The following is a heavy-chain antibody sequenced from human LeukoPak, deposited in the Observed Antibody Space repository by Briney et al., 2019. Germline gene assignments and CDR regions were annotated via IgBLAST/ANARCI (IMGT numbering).Heavy chain of an antibody. J-gene: IGHJ3*02. CDR1: GYTFTSYY. V-gene: IGHV1-46*01. CDR2: INPSGGST. CDR3: AVGIDDYGDYYERRAFDI. Sequence: ASVNVSCMASGYTFTSYYMHWVRQAPGQGLEWMGIINPSGGSTSYAQKFQGRVTMTRDMSTSTVYMELSSLRSEDTAVYYCAVGIDDYGDYYERRAFDIWGQGTMVTVSS. D-gene: IGHD4-17*01.